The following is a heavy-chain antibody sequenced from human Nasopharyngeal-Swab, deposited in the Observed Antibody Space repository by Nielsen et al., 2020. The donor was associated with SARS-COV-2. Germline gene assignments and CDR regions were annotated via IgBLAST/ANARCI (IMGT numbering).Heavy chain of an antibody. V-gene: IGHV4-59*01. CDR1: GGPISIYY. J-gene: IGHJ4*02. CDR3: AGGGAFFDC. CDR2: IYYIGST. D-gene: IGHD1-26*01. Sequence: GSLRLSCTVSGGPISIYYWSWTRQLPGKGLEWIGYIYYIGSTNYNPSLKSRVTISVDTSKNQFSLKLSSVTAADTAVYYCAGGGAFFDCWGQGTLVTVSS.